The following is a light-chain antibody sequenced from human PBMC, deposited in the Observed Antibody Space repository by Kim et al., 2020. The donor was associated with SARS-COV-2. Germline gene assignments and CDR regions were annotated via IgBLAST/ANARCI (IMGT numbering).Light chain of an antibody. CDR1: QSLLYRDGYDY. CDR3: MQALETPIT. V-gene: IGKV2-28*01. CDR2: WGS. J-gene: IGKJ5*01. Sequence: IVVTQSPLSLSVSPGEPASISCRSSQSLLYRDGYDYLDWFLQKPGQPPQLLIYWGSHRASGVPDRFSGSVSGTDFTLEISRVEAEDVGIYYCMQALETPITFGQGTRLEIK.